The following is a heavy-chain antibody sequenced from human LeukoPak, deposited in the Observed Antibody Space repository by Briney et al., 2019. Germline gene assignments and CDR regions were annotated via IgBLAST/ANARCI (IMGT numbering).Heavy chain of an antibody. CDR2: TYYSGST. CDR3: ARAPLDYSMDY. Sequence: SETLSLTCTVSGGSINSYYWSWIRQPPGKELEWIGYTYYSGSTNYNPSLQSRVTMSVDTSKNQFSLQLSSVTAADTAVYYCARAPLDYSMDYWGQGTLVTVSA. V-gene: IGHV4-59*01. CDR1: GGSINSYY. D-gene: IGHD2-15*01. J-gene: IGHJ4*02.